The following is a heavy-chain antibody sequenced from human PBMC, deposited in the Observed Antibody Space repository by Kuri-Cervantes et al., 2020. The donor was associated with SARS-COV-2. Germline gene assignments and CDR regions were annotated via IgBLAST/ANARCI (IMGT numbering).Heavy chain of an antibody. V-gene: IGHV4-31*02. CDR2: IYYSGST. J-gene: IGHJ4*02. D-gene: IGHD6-6*01. CDR3: ARVSWQLPAKGGDYYFDY. Sequence: SCAVSGGSISSGGYYWSWIRQHPGKGLEWIGYIYYSGSTYYNPSLKSRVTISVDTSKNQFSLKLSSVTAADTAVYYCARVSWQLPAKGGDYYFDYWGQGTLVTVSS. CDR1: GGSISSGGYY.